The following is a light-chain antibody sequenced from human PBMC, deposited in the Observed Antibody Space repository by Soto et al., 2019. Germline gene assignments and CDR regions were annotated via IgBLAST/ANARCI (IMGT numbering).Light chain of an antibody. CDR2: EVS. V-gene: IGLV2-14*01. CDR3: SSYTDSRTYV. J-gene: IGLJ1*01. CDR1: SSDVGGYNY. Sequence: QSVLNKPASVSGSPGQSITISCTGSSSDVGGYNYVSWYQQHPGKAPKLMIYEVSNRPSGVSSRFSGSKSGNTASLTISGLQSEDEADYYCSSYTDSRTYVFGTGTKVTVL.